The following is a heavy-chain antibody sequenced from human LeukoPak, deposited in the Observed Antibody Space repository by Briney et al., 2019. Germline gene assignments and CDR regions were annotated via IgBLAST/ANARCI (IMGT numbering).Heavy chain of an antibody. J-gene: IGHJ4*02. CDR1: GASISHYF. CDR3: AKGSSGSPTLDY. D-gene: IGHD1-26*01. CDR2: IYYTGIS. V-gene: IGHV4-59*01. Sequence: SETLSLTCTVSGASISHYFWSWIRQPPGKGLESIGNIYYTGISNYNPSLKSRVTISVDTSKNQFSLKLSSVTAEDTAVYYCAKGSSGSPTLDYWGQGTLVTVSS.